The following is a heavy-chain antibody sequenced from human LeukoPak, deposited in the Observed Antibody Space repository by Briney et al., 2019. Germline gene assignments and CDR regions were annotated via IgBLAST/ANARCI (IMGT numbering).Heavy chain of an antibody. J-gene: IGHJ4*02. V-gene: IGHV3-23*01. CDR2: ISGSGGST. CDR1: GFTFSSYA. D-gene: IGHD3-22*01. CDR3: ARQSNYYDSSGYYSPFDY. Sequence: PGGSLRLSCAASGFTFSSYAMSWVRQAPGKGLEWVSAISGSGGSTYYADSVKGRFTISRDNSKNTLYLQMNSLRAEDTAVYYCARQSNYYDSSGYYSPFDYRGQGTLVTVSS.